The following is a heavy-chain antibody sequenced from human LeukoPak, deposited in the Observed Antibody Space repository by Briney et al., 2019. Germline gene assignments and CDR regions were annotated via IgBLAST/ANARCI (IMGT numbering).Heavy chain of an antibody. CDR2: IYPGDSDT. V-gene: IGHV5-51*01. D-gene: IGHD6-19*01. CDR3: ASHPSYSSGWYEGYY. CDR1: GYSFTSYW. Sequence: GESLKISCKGSGYSFTSYWIGWVRQMPGKGLEWMGIIYPGDSDTRYSPSFQCQVTISADKSISTAYLPWSSLRASYTAMYYCASHPSYSSGWYEGYYWGQGTLVTVSS. J-gene: IGHJ4*02.